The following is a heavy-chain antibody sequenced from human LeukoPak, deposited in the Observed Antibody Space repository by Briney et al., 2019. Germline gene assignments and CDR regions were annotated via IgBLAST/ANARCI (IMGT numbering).Heavy chain of an antibody. V-gene: IGHV3-7*01. D-gene: IGHD2-15*01. J-gene: IGHJ3*02. CDR3: SRDPYSSGGYGAFDM. Sequence: GGSLRLSCVASEFIFSNYWMSWVRQAPGKGLEWVANIKQDESDKKYVDSVKGRFTISRDNAKNSLYLQMNSLRAEDTAVYYCSRDPYSSGGYGAFDMWGQGTMVTVSS. CDR2: IKQDESDK. CDR1: EFIFSNYW.